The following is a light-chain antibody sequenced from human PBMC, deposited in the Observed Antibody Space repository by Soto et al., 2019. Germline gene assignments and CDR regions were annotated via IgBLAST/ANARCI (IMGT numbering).Light chain of an antibody. J-gene: IGKJ3*01. V-gene: IGKV3-15*01. CDR2: GAS. Sequence: EIVMTQSPATLSVSPGERATLSCRASQSVSSNLAWYQQKPGQAPRLLIYGASTRATGIPARFSGSGSGTEFTLTISSLQSEDFAVSSCQQYNNWPPITFGPGTKVDIK. CDR3: QQYNNWPPIT. CDR1: QSVSSN.